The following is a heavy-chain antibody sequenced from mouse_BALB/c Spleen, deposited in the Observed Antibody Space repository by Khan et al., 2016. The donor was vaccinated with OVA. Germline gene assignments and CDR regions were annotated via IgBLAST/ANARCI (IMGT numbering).Heavy chain of an antibody. CDR3: ARGNYYGYYFDY. V-gene: IGHV3-2*02. CDR1: GYSITSGYA. Sequence: EVQLQESGPGLVKPSQSLSLTCTVTGYSITSGYAWNWIRQFPGNKLEWMGYISYSGVTSHTPSLKSRISITRDTSKNQFFLQLTSVTTEDTATYDCARGNYYGYYFDYWGQGTTLTVSS. CDR2: ISYSGVT. D-gene: IGHD1-1*01. J-gene: IGHJ2*01.